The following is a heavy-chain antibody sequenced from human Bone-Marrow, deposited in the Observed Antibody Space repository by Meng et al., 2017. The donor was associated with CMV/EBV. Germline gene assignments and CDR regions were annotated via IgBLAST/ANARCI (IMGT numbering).Heavy chain of an antibody. CDR3: ARESSGGTHYFDY. Sequence: SETLSLTCTVSGGSISSSSYYWGWIRQPPGKGLEWIGSIYYSGSTYYNPSLKSRVTISVDTSKNQSSLKLSSVTAADTAVYYCARESSGGTHYFDYWGQGTLVTVSS. J-gene: IGHJ4*02. CDR2: IYYSGST. V-gene: IGHV4-39*02. D-gene: IGHD2-15*01. CDR1: GGSISSSSYY.